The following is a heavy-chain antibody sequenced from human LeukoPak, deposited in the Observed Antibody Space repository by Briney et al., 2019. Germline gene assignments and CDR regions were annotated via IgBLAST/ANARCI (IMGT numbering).Heavy chain of an antibody. D-gene: IGHD2-15*01. CDR3: ARDEGVVIAARGDI. J-gene: IGHJ3*02. CDR1: GYIFTSYG. V-gene: IGHV1-18*01. CDR2: ISALNGNT. Sequence: GASVKVSCEASGYIFTSYGFAWVRQAPGQGLEWMGWISALNGNTNYAQKFQGRVTMTTDTSTSTAYMELRSLRSDDTAVYYCARDEGVVIAARGDIWGQGTMVTVSS.